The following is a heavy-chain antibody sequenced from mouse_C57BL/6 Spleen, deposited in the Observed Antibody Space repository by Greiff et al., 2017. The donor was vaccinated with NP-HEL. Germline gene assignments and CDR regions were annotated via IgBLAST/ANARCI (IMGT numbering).Heavy chain of an antibody. CDR2: ISDGGSYT. CDR3: ARLTGTFCFDY. J-gene: IGHJ2*01. CDR1: GFTFGSYA. D-gene: IGHD4-1*01. V-gene: IGHV5-4*01. Sequence: EVQLVESGGGLVKPGGSLKLSCAASGFTFGSYAMSWVRQTPEKRLEWVATISDGGSYTYYPDNVKGRFTISRDNAKNNLYLQMSHLKSEDTAMYYCARLTGTFCFDYWGQGTTLTVSS.